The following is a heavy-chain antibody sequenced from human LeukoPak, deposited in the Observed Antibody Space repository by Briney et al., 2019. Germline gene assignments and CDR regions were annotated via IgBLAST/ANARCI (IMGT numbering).Heavy chain of an antibody. CDR1: GYTFTSHY. CDR3: ARDNTTEMATIRGLSWYFDY. J-gene: IGHJ4*02. Sequence: AASVKVSCKSSGYTFTSHYMHWVRQAPGQGLEWMGIINPSGGSTSYAQKFQGRVTMTRDMSTSTVYMELSSLRSEDTAVYYCARDNTTEMATIRGLSWYFDYWGQGTLVTVSS. CDR2: INPSGGST. D-gene: IGHD5-24*01. V-gene: IGHV1-46*01.